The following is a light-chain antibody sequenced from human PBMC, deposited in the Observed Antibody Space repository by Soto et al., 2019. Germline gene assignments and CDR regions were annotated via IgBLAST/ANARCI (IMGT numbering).Light chain of an antibody. V-gene: IGKV4-1*01. Sequence: DIVMTQSPDSLAVSLGERGTINCKSSQSVLYSSNNENYLAWYQQKPGQPPKLLIYWASTRESGVPDRFSGSGSGTDFTLTISSLQAEDVAVYYCQQYYSTLSWTFGQGTKVDIK. CDR3: QQYYSTLSWT. J-gene: IGKJ1*01. CDR2: WAS. CDR1: QSVLYSSNNENY.